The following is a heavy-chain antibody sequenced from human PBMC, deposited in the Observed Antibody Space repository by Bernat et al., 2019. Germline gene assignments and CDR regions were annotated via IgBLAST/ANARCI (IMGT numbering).Heavy chain of an antibody. J-gene: IGHJ3*02. CDR2: INNDGSDT. CDR3: ARGGWSHGFDI. CDR1: GFTFTDYW. Sequence: EVLLVESGGGLVQPGGSLRLSCAASGFTFTDYWMHWVRQAPGKGLVWVSRINNDGSDTIYADSVKGRFTLSRDNAKNTLYVQMNSLRVEDTAVYYCARGGWSHGFDIWGQGTMVTVSS. D-gene: IGHD3-3*01. V-gene: IGHV3-74*01.